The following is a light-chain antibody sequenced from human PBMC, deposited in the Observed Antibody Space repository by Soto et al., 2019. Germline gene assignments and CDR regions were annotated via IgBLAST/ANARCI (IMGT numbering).Light chain of an antibody. CDR2: DAS. CDR1: QTISTW. CDR3: QQYTNTNNPWM. J-gene: IGKJ1*01. Sequence: DIQVTQSPPTLSASVGDRDTITCRASQTISTWMAWYQQKPGKAPKLLVYDASTLQSGVASRFSGSGSGTEFTLIISGLQPDDSATYYCQQYTNTNNPWMFGQGTKVEI. V-gene: IGKV1-5*01.